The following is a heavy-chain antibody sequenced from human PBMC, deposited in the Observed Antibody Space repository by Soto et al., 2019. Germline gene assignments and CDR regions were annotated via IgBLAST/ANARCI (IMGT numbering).Heavy chain of an antibody. D-gene: IGHD2-2*01. V-gene: IGHV4-59*12. Sequence: SETLSLTCTVSGGSINSYYWSWIRQPPGKGLEWIGYIYDSGSTNYNPSLKSRVTISVDKSKNQFSLKLSSVTAADTAVYYCARVPSGNVPAAITGDYWSQGTLVTVSS. CDR1: GGSINSYY. CDR3: ARVPSGNVPAAITGDY. J-gene: IGHJ4*02. CDR2: IYDSGST.